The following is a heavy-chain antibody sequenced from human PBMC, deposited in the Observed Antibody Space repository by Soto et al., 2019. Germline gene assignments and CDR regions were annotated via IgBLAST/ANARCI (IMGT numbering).Heavy chain of an antibody. D-gene: IGHD4-17*01. V-gene: IGHV4-39*01. CDR2: IYYSGST. J-gene: IGHJ3*02. CDR1: GGSISSSSYY. Sequence: PETLSLTCTVSGGSISSSSYYWGWIRQPPGKGLEWIGSIYYSGSTYYNPSLKSRVTISVDTSKNQFSLKLSSVTAADTAVYYCARHKGTGLRLAFDIWGQGTMVTVSS. CDR3: ARHKGTGLRLAFDI.